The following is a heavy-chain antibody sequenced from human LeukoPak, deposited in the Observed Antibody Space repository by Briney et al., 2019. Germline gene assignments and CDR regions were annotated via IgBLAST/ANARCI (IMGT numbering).Heavy chain of an antibody. CDR3: ARGYSALDY. J-gene: IGHJ4*02. CDR1: GFTFSSYS. CDR2: ISSNSITI. V-gene: IGHV3-48*02. Sequence: GSLRLSCAASGFTFSSYSMNWVRRAPGKGLEWVSYISSNSITIYYADSVKGRFTISRDSAKNSLYLQMNSLRDEDTAVYYCARGYSALDYWGQGTLVTVSS. D-gene: IGHD6-13*01.